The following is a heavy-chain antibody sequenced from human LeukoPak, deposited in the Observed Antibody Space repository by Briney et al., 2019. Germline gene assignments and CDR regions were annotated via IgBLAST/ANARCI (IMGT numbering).Heavy chain of an antibody. CDR1: GFTFSSYA. CDR2: ISGSGGST. J-gene: IGHJ4*02. Sequence: GGSLRLSCAASGFTFSSYAMSWVRQAPGKGLEWVSAISGSGGSTYYADSVKGRFTISRDNSKNTLYLQTNSLRAEDTAVYYCAKVSWLETYYFDYWGQGTLVTVSS. V-gene: IGHV3-23*01. CDR3: AKVSWLETYYFDY. D-gene: IGHD6-19*01.